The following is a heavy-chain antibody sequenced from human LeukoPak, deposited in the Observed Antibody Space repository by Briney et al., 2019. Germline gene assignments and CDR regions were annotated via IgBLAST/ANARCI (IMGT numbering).Heavy chain of an antibody. D-gene: IGHD3-10*01. CDR3: ARDPDLSRGFDGEGY. CDR1: GFTFSSYT. V-gene: IGHV3-64*04. CDR2: ISHTGCTT. J-gene: IGHJ4*02. Sequence: GGALRLSCSASGFTFSSYTMYWVRQAPGEGLEYVSAISHTGCTTYYEDSVTGRFTISRDTPKNTMYLQMNSLRAEDTAVYYCARDPDLSRGFDGEGYWGQGTLVTVSS.